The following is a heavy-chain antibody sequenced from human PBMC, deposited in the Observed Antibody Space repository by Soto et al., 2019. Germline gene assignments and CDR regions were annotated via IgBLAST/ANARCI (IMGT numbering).Heavy chain of an antibody. CDR2: IYRTGST. D-gene: IGHD1-7*01. Sequence: SETLSLTCAVSGGSFTSNNWWTWVRQPPGQGLEWIGEIYRTGSTNYNPSLKSRVTISLDKSENQFSLKVTSLAAADTAVYYCASRNPGTSVDYWGQGTLVTVSS. V-gene: IGHV4-4*02. CDR1: GGSFTSNNW. J-gene: IGHJ4*02. CDR3: ASRNPGTSVDY.